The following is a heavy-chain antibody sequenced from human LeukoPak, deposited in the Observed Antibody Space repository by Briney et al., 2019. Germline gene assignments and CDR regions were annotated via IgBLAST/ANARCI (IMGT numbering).Heavy chain of an antibody. J-gene: IGHJ6*03. CDR1: GFTFTTYG. CDR3: AKGSCGSGSYCYYMDV. Sequence: GGSLRLSCSASGFTFTTYGMNWVRQAPGKGLEWVSGIGGSGIRTYYADSVKGRFIISRDNSRNTLYLQMNSLRAEDTALYYCAKGSCGSGSYCYYMDVWGKGTTVTISS. CDR2: IGGSGIRT. D-gene: IGHD3-10*01. V-gene: IGHV3-23*01.